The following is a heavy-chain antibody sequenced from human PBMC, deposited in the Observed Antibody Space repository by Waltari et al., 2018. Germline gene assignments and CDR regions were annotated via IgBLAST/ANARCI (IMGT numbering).Heavy chain of an antibody. CDR1: GYTLTGYY. D-gene: IGHD3-22*01. J-gene: IGHJ4*02. V-gene: IGHV1-2*02. CDR2: INPNSGGT. CDR3: ARLSDYYDSSGYPLG. Sequence: QVQLVQSGAEVKKPGASVKVSCKASGYTLTGYYMHWVRQAPGQGLEWMGWINPNSGGTNYAQKFQGRVTMTRDTSISTAYMELSRLRSDDTAVYYCARLSDYYDSSGYPLGWGQGTLVTISS.